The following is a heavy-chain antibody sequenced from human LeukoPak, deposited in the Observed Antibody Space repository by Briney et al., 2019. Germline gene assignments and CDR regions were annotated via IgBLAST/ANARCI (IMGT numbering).Heavy chain of an antibody. Sequence: GESLKISCKVSGYNFNTYWIAWVRQVPGIGLEWMGIIYPGDSEDSDTRYSPSFQGQVTFSADKSSSSVYLQWSGLKASDTAMYYCARQPQRGAFDIWGQGTMVTVSS. V-gene: IGHV5-51*01. CDR3: ARQPQRGAFDI. CDR2: IYPGDSEDSDT. CDR1: GYNFNTYW. J-gene: IGHJ3*02.